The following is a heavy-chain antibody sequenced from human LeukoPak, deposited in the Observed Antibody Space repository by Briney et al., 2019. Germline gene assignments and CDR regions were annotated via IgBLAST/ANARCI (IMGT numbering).Heavy chain of an antibody. CDR2: ISSSSSFI. Sequence: GGSLRLSCAASGFSFGSYAMSWVRQAPGKGLEWVSSISSSSSFIYYADSVKGRFTISRDNAKNSLYLQMNRLRADDTALYYCATRRDWGQGALVTVSS. J-gene: IGHJ4*02. V-gene: IGHV3-21*01. CDR3: ATRRD. CDR1: GFSFGSYA.